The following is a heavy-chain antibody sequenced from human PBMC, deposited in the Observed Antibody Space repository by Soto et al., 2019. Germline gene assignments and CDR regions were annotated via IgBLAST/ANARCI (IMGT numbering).Heavy chain of an antibody. V-gene: IGHV1-69*02. CDR2: IIPILGIA. J-gene: IGHJ5*02. CDR3: ARIPAADNWFYP. Sequence: QVQLVQSGAEVKKPGSSVKVSCKASGGTFSSYTISWVRQAPGQGLEWMGRIIPILGIANYAQKFQGRVTITADKSTSTAYMELSSLRSEDTAVYYCARIPAADNWFYPWGQGTLVTVSS. CDR1: GGTFSSYT. D-gene: IGHD2-2*01.